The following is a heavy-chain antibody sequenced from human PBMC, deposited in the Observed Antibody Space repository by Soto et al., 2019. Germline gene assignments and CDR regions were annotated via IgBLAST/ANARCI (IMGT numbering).Heavy chain of an antibody. V-gene: IGHV3-23*01. CDR2: ISSSGGNT. J-gene: IGHJ4*02. CDR3: ASYYYDSSGYYPFFHY. CDR1: GFTFSSYA. Sequence: PGGSLRLSCAASGFTFSSYAMSWVRQAPGKGLEWVSSISSSGGNTHYADSVKGRFTISRDNSKNTLYLQMNSLRAEDTAVYYCASYYYDSSGYYPFFHYWGQGTLVTVSS. D-gene: IGHD3-22*01.